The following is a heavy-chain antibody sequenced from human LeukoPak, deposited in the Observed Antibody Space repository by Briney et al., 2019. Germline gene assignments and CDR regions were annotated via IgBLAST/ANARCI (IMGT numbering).Heavy chain of an antibody. D-gene: IGHD1-26*01. J-gene: IGHJ5*02. Sequence: SETLSLTCSVSGGSISSYYWNWIRQPPGKGLEWIGYIYYSGSTNYNPSLKSRVTISVDTSKNQFSLKLTSVTAADTAVYYCARGSGSYGGAWFDPWGQGTLVTVSS. V-gene: IGHV4-59*01. CDR3: ARGSGSYGGAWFDP. CDR2: IYYSGST. CDR1: GGSISSYY.